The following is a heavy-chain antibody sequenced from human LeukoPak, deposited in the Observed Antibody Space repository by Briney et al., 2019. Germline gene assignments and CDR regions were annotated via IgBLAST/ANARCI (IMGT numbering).Heavy chain of an antibody. J-gene: IGHJ4*02. V-gene: IGHV3-7*03. CDR1: GFTFRNYW. CDR3: VRNLAVAGTCFDS. D-gene: IGHD6-19*01. Sequence: PGGSLRLSCAASGFTFRNYWMSWVRQAPGRGWGWVANIKQDGSDRNYVTSVRGRFTISRDNAESSLYLQMNSLRVEDTAVYYCVRNLAVAGTCFDSWGQGTLVTVSS. CDR2: IKQDGSDR.